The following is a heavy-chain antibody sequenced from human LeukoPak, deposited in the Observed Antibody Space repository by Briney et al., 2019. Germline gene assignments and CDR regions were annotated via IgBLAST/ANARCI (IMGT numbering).Heavy chain of an antibody. CDR3: ARSAFDI. CDR2: IYYSGST. CDR1: GGSIGSYY. Sequence: SETLSLTCTVSGGSIGSYYWSWMRQPPGKGLEWIGYIYYSGSTNYNPSLKSRVTISVGRSKNQFSLKLSSVTAADTAVYYCARSAFDIWGQGTMVTVPS. V-gene: IGHV4-59*12. J-gene: IGHJ3*02.